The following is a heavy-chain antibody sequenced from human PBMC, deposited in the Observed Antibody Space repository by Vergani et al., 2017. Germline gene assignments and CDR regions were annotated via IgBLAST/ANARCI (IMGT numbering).Heavy chain of an antibody. D-gene: IGHD1-26*01. V-gene: IGHV3-15*01. CDR3: TTTADGSYSYYYYYDGMDV. Sequence: VQLVESGGGLVKPGGSLRLSCAASGFTFSDYYMSWIRQAPGKGLEGVGRIKSKTDGGTTDYAAPVKGRFTISRDDSKNTLYLQMNSLKTEDTAVYYCTTTADGSYSYYYYYDGMDVWGQGTTVTVSS. CDR2: IKSKTDGGTT. CDR1: GFTFSDYY. J-gene: IGHJ6*02.